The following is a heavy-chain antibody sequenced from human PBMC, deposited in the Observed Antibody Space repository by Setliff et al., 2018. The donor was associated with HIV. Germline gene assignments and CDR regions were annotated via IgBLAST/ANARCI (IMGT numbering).Heavy chain of an antibody. CDR2: INYSGST. CDR1: GVSFGSSDYY. CDR3: AGGEVRSRYVSSRAPFYHYYYYMDV. D-gene: IGHD6-13*01. Sequence: TLSLTCTVSGVSFGSSDYYWTWIRQPPEKGLEWIGKINYSGSTDYNSSLRSRVTISVDTSKNQISLKLTSVTAADTAVYYCAGGEVRSRYVSSRAPFYHYYYYMDVWGKGTTVTVSS. J-gene: IGHJ6*03. V-gene: IGHV4-39*07.